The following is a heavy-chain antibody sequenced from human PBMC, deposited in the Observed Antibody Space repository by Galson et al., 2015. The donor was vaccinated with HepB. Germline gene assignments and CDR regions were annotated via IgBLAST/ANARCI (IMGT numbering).Heavy chain of an antibody. V-gene: IGHV1-46*01. CDR1: GYTFTSYY. D-gene: IGHD3-22*01. J-gene: IGHJ4*02. CDR3: ARSYYDSSGYYYGPQHFDY. CDR2: INPSGDST. Sequence: SVKVSCKASGYTFTSYYMHWVRQAPGQGLEWMGIINPSGDSTSYAQKFQGRVTMTRDTSTSTVYMELSSLRSEDTAVYYCARSYYDSSGYYYGPQHFDYWGQGTLVTVSS.